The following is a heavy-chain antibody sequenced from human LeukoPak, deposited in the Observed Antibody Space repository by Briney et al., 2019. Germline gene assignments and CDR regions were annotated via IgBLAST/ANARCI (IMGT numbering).Heavy chain of an antibody. V-gene: IGHV4-34*01. J-gene: IGHJ4*02. D-gene: IGHD3-22*01. Sequence: SETLSLTCAVYGGSFSGYHCSWIRQPPGKGLEWIGEINHSGSTNYNPSLKSRLTISVDTSKNQFSLKLSSVAAADTAVYYCARGTTMIVVVITSFDYWGQGTLVTVSS. CDR3: ARGTTMIVVVITSFDY. CDR2: INHSGST. CDR1: GGSFSGYH.